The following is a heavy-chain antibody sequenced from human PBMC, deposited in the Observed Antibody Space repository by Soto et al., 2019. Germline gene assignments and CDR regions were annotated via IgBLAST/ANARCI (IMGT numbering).Heavy chain of an antibody. D-gene: IGHD3-22*01. CDR2: IYDSGST. CDR1: GGSISSGGYS. CDR3: ARGSYDSLRVYFDY. V-gene: IGHV4-30-2*01. Sequence: SETLSLTCAVSGGSISSGGYSWSWIRQPPGKGLEWIGYIYDSGSTYYNPSLKSRVTISIDRSKNQFSLKLNSVTAADTAVYYCARGSYDSLRVYFDYWGQGTLVTVSS. J-gene: IGHJ4*02.